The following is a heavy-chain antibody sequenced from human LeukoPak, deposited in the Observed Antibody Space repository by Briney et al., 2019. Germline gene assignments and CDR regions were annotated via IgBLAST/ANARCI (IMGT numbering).Heavy chain of an antibody. CDR1: GYTFTSYG. Sequence: GASVKVSCKASGYTFTSYGISWVRQAPGQGLEWMGWISAYNGNTNYAQKLQGRVTITADEATSTVYLELSGLRSEDTAVYFCVGGRTLGGPRGAYSGFNIWGQGTMVTVSS. D-gene: IGHD1-26*01. J-gene: IGHJ3*02. CDR3: VGGRTLGGPRGAYSGFNI. CDR2: ISAYNGNT. V-gene: IGHV1-18*01.